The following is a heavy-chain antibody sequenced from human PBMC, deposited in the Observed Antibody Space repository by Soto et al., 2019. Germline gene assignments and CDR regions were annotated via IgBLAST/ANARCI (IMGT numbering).Heavy chain of an antibody. Sequence: PGESLKISCKGSGYSFTSYWIGWVRQMPGKGLEWMGIIYPGDSDTRYSPSFQGQVTISADKSISTAYLQWSSLKASDTAMYYCARGFGDIVGASNGFFFVYWGQGTLVTVSS. CDR1: GYSFTSYW. V-gene: IGHV5-51*01. CDR2: IYPGDSDT. D-gene: IGHD5-12*01. CDR3: ARGFGDIVGASNGFFFVY. J-gene: IGHJ4*02.